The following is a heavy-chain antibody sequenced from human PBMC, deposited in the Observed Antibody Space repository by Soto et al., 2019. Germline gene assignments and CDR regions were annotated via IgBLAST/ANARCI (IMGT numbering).Heavy chain of an antibody. CDR3: AKDPDSGYDYYYYGTDV. V-gene: IGHV3-30*18. Sequence: GGSLRLSCAASGFTFSSYGMHWVRQAPGKGLEWVAVISYDGSNKYYADSVKGRFTISRDNSKNTLYLQMNSLRAEDTAVYYCAKDPDSGYDYYYYGTDVWGQGTTVTVSS. CDR1: GFTFSSYG. CDR2: ISYDGSNK. D-gene: IGHD5-12*01. J-gene: IGHJ6*02.